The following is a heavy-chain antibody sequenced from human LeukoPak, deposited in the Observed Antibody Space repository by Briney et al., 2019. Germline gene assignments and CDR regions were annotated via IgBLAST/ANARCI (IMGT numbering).Heavy chain of an antibody. V-gene: IGHV4-39*01. D-gene: IGHD2-8*01. CDR3: ARQERYCSNGVCLKHFDY. CDR1: GGSISSSSYY. Sequence: SETLSLTCTVSGGSISSSSYYWGWIRQPPGKGLEWIGSIYYSGSTYYNPSLKSRVTISVDTSKNQLSLKLSSVTAADTAVYYCARQERYCSNGVCLKHFDYWGQGTLVTVSS. CDR2: IYYSGST. J-gene: IGHJ4*02.